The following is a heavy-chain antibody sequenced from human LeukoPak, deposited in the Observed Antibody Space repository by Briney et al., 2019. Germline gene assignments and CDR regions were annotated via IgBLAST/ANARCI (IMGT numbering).Heavy chain of an antibody. V-gene: IGHV1-24*01. CDR3: ATVSRAVAGILDY. J-gene: IGHJ4*02. CDR2: FDPEDGET. Sequence: ASVKVSCKVSGYTLTELSMHWVRQAPGKGLEWMGGFDPEDGETIYAQKFQGRVTMTEDPSTDTAYMELSSLRSEDTAVYYCATVSRAVAGILDYWGQGTLVTVSS. D-gene: IGHD6-19*01. CDR1: GYTLTELS.